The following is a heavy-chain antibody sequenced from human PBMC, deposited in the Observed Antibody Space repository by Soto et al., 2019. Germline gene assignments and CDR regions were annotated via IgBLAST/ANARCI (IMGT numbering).Heavy chain of an antibody. CDR2: FDPEDGET. CDR1: GYTLTELS. J-gene: IGHJ4*02. Sequence: GASVKVSCKVSGYTLTELSMHWVRQAPGEGLEWMGGFDPEDGETIYAQKFQGRVTMTEDTSTDTAYTELSSLRSEDTAVYYCATGVADYDSSGLDYWGQGTLVTVS. V-gene: IGHV1-24*01. D-gene: IGHD3-22*01. CDR3: ATGVADYDSSGLDY.